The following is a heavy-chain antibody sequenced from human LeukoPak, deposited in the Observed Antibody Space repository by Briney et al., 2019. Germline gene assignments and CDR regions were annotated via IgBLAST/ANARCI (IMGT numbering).Heavy chain of an antibody. CDR3: ARDMTGDY. J-gene: IGHJ4*02. Sequence: PSETLSLTCTVSGGSISSSSYYWGWIRQPPGKGLEWIGSIYYSGSTYYNPSLKSRVTISVDTSKNQFSLKLSSVTAADTAVYYCARDMTGDYWGQGTLVTVSS. CDR2: IYYSGST. V-gene: IGHV4-39*07. CDR1: GGSISSSSYY. D-gene: IGHD3-9*01.